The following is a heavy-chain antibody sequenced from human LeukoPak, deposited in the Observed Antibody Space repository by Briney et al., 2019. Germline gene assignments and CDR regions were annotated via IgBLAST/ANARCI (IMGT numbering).Heavy chain of an antibody. CDR1: GFTFSTYG. V-gene: IGHV3-23*01. J-gene: IGHJ4*02. Sequence: GGSLRLSFAASGFTFSTYGVYWVRQAPGKGLEWVSSNSGGSSYYADSVKGRFTISRDNSKNTLYLQMNSLRAEDTAVYYCAKDLGSSGWYIDYWGQGTLVTVSS. D-gene: IGHD6-19*01. CDR3: AKDLGSSGWYIDY. CDR2: NSGGSS.